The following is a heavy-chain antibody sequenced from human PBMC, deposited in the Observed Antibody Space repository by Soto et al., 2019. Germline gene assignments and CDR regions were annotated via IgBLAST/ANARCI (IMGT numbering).Heavy chain of an antibody. CDR1: GLKFSNYA. Sequence: GGSLRLSCAASGLKFSNYAMSWVRQAPGKGLEWVSLISATGGGTYYADSVKGRFTISRDNSHNTLYLQVRSLTAEDTAVYYCAKDRRAGGNSAFYFDFWGQGAQVTVSS. CDR2: ISATGGGT. D-gene: IGHD3-16*01. CDR3: AKDRRAGGNSAFYFDF. J-gene: IGHJ4*02. V-gene: IGHV3-23*01.